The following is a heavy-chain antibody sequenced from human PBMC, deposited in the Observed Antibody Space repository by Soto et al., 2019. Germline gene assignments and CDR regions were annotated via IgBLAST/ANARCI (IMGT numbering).Heavy chain of an antibody. V-gene: IGHV4-38-2*02. Sequence: PSETLSLTCAVSSYSISSGYFWGWIRQPPGKGLEWIGSIYHTGDTYYNPSLKSRVTIYVDTSKNQFSLNLRSLTVADTAVYYCARDSSGLDPWGQGTLVTVSS. CDR2: IYHTGDT. D-gene: IGHD6-25*01. CDR3: ARDSSGLDP. J-gene: IGHJ5*02. CDR1: SYSISSGYF.